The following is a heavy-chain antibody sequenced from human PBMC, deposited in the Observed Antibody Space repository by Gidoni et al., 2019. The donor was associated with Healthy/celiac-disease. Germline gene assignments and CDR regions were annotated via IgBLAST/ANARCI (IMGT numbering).Heavy chain of an antibody. CDR3: ARAVVKYYYGSGSYYYFDY. D-gene: IGHD3-10*01. CDR1: GFTFSSYD. CDR2: IGTAGDP. V-gene: IGHV3-13*05. Sequence: EVQLVESGGGLVQPGGSLRLSCAASGFTFSSYDMHWVRQATGKGLEWVSAIGTAGDPYYPGSVKGRFTISRENAKNSLYLKMNSLRAGDTAVYYCARAVVKYYYGSGSYYYFDYWGQGTLVTVSS. J-gene: IGHJ4*02.